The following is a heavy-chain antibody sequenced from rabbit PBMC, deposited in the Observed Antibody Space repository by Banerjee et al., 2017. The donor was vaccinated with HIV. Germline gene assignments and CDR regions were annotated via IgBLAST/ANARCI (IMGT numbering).Heavy chain of an antibody. CDR1: GFSFSRNY. V-gene: IGHV1S47*01. CDR2: IDVGDNNT. Sequence: QEQLVESGGGLVQPEGSLTLTCTASGFSFSRNYYMCWVRQAPGKGLEWIGCIDVGDNNTYFASWVNGRFTISRSTSLNTVTLQMTSLTAADTATYFCARDGVVLPFELWGPGTLVTVS. J-gene: IGHJ4*01. CDR3: ARDGVVLPFEL. D-gene: IGHD7-1*01.